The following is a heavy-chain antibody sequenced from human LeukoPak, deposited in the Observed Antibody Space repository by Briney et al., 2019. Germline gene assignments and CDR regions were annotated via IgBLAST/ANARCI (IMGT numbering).Heavy chain of an antibody. V-gene: IGHV3-48*01. CDR2: ISSSSSTI. J-gene: IGHJ4*02. CDR1: GFTFSSYR. Sequence: GGSLRLSCAASGFTFSSYRMNWVRQAPGKGLEWVSYISSSSSTIYYADSVKGRFTISRDNAKNSLYLQMNSLRAEDTAVYYCARPSPGSGGFWYFDSWGQGTLVTVSS. CDR3: ARPSPGSGGFWYFDS. D-gene: IGHD2-15*01.